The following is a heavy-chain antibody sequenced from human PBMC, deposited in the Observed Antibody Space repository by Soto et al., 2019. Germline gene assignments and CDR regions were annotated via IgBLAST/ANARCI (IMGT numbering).Heavy chain of an antibody. Sequence: GGSLRLSCAASGFTFSSYSMSWVRQAPGKGLEWVSSISSSSSYIYYADSVKGRFTISRDNAKNSLYLQMNSLRAEDTAVYYCARESDYYGSGSYQLDYWGQGTLVTVSS. V-gene: IGHV3-21*01. D-gene: IGHD3-10*01. CDR3: ARESDYYGSGSYQLDY. J-gene: IGHJ4*02. CDR1: GFTFSSYS. CDR2: ISSSSSYI.